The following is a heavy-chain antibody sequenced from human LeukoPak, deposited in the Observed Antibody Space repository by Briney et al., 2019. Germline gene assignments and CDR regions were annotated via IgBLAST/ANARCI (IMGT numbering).Heavy chain of an antibody. D-gene: IGHD2-15*01. CDR3: VKDGCSGGSCYADY. V-gene: IGHV1-18*01. CDR2: ISAYNGST. J-gene: IGHJ4*02. CDR1: LYTFTSYV. Sequence: ASVKDSRKSSLYTFTSYVISWVRQAPGRGLHGMGWISAYNGSTNYAQKLQGRVNTTTDTSKSTAYMELRRLRSDDTAVYYCVKDGCSGGSCYADYWGQGTLVTVSS.